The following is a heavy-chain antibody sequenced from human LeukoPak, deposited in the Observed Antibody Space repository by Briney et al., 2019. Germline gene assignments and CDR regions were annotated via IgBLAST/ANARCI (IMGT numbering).Heavy chain of an antibody. CDR2: IIPIFGTA. CDR1: GGTFSGYA. D-gene: IGHD6-6*01. CDR3: ASLVYSSSSGFDY. J-gene: IGHJ4*02. Sequence: GASVKVSCKASGGTFSGYAISWVRQAPGQGLEWMGGIIPIFGTANYAQKFQGRVTMTRDTSTSTVYMELSSLRSEDTAVYYCASLVYSSSSGFDYWGQGTLVTVSS. V-gene: IGHV1-69*05.